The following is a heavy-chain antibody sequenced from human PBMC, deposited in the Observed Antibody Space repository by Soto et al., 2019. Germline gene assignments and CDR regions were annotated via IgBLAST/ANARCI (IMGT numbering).Heavy chain of an antibody. CDR3: AKGDPRGIVVVPAAISY. Sequence: GGSLRLSCTASGFTFGDYAMSWFRQAPGKGLEWVSAISGSGGSTYYADSVKGRFTISRDNSKNTLYLQMSSLRAEDTAVYYCAKGDPRGIVVVPAAISYWGQGTLVTVSS. V-gene: IGHV3-23*01. J-gene: IGHJ4*02. D-gene: IGHD2-2*01. CDR2: ISGSGGST. CDR1: GFTFGDYA.